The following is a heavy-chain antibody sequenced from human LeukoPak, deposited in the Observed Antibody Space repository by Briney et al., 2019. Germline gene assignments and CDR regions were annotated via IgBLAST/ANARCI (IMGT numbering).Heavy chain of an antibody. V-gene: IGHV3-21*01. CDR2: ISISSSYI. CDR3: ALVHVEGYCSSTSCYAFDY. CDR1: GFTFSSYS. D-gene: IGHD2-2*01. Sequence: GGSLRVSCAASGFTFSSYSMNWVGQAPGERLEWVSAISISSSYIYYADSVKGRFTISRDNAKNSLYLQMNSLRAEDTAVYYCALVHVEGYCSSTSCYAFDYWGQGTLVTVSS. J-gene: IGHJ4*02.